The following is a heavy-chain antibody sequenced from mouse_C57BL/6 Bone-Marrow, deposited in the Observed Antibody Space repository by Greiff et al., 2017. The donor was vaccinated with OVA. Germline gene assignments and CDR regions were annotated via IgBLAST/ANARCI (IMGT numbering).Heavy chain of an antibody. Sequence: QVQLQQPGAELVMPGASVKLSCKASGYTFTSYWMHWVKQRPGQGLEWIGEIDPSDSYTNYNQKFKGKSTLTVDKSSSTAYMQRSSLTSEYAAVYYCARVVTTKYFDVWGTGTTVTVSS. CDR2: IDPSDSYT. CDR1: GYTFTSYW. J-gene: IGHJ1*03. CDR3: ARVVTTKYFDV. V-gene: IGHV1-69*01. D-gene: IGHD2-2*01.